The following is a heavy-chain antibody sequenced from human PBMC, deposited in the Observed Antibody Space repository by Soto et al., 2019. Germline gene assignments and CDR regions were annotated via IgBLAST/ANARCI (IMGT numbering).Heavy chain of an antibody. CDR2: IFSNDEK. Sequence: QVTLKESGPVLVKPTETLTLTCTVSGFSLSNARMGVSWIRQPPGKALEWLAHIFSNDEKSYSTSLKSRLTISKDTSKSQVVLNMTNMDPVDTATYYCAREERRGYYYYYGMDVWGQGTTVTVSS. CDR3: AREERRGYYYYYGMDV. V-gene: IGHV2-26*01. CDR1: GFSLSNARMG. J-gene: IGHJ6*02.